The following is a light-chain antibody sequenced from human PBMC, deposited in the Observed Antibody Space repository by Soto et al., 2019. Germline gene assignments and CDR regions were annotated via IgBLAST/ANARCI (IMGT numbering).Light chain of an antibody. CDR3: CSYAGSSTYV. Sequence: VLTQPASVSGSPGQSITISCTGTSSDVGSYNLVSWYQHHPGKAPKFLIYEGTKRPSGVSNRFSGSKSGNTASLTISGLQAEDEADYYCCSYAGSSTYVFGTGTKVTVL. CDR2: EGT. J-gene: IGLJ1*01. V-gene: IGLV2-23*01. CDR1: SSDVGSYNL.